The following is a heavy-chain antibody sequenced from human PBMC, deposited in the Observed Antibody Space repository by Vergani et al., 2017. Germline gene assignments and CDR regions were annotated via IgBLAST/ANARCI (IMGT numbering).Heavy chain of an antibody. CDR2: IYYSGST. V-gene: IGHV4-39*01. Sequence: QLQLQESGPGLVKPSETLSLTCTVSGGSISSSSYYWGWIRQPPGKGLEWIGSIYYSGSTYYNPSLKSRVTISVDTSKNPFSLKLSSVTAADTAVYYCARMYYYDSSGYHDAFDIWGQGTMVTVSS. CDR1: GGSISSSSYY. J-gene: IGHJ3*02. CDR3: ARMYYYDSSGYHDAFDI. D-gene: IGHD3-22*01.